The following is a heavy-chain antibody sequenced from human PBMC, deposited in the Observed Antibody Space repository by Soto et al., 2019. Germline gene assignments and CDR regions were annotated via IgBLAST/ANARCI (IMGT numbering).Heavy chain of an antibody. J-gene: IGHJ6*03. CDR1: GYTFTSYD. Sequence: QVQLVQSGAEVKKPGASVKVSCKASGYTFTSYDINWVRQATGQGLEWMGWMNPNSGNTDYARNFQGRVTMTRNTSISTAYMELSSLRSEDTAVYYCARGPYYYYYMDVWGKGTTVTVSS. CDR2: MNPNSGNT. CDR3: ARGPYYYYYMDV. V-gene: IGHV1-8*01.